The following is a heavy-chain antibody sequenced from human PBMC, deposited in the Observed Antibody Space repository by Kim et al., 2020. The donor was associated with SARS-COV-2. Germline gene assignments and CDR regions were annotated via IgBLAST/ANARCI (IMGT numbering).Heavy chain of an antibody. J-gene: IGHJ4*02. CDR2: ST. D-gene: IGHD1-26*01. Sequence: STYYANSWKGRSTIARDNSKNTLYLQMNSLRAEDTAVYYCAGPVGATDYWGQGTLVTVSS. V-gene: IGHV3-23*01. CDR3: AGPVGATDY.